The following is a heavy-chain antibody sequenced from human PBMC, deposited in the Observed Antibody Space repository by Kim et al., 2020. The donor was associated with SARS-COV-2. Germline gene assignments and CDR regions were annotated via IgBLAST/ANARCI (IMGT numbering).Heavy chain of an antibody. V-gene: IGHV3-21*01. J-gene: IGHJ3*02. CDR3: AATVEFSLRAFDI. D-gene: IGHD4-17*01. CDR2: ISSSSSYI. CDR1: GFTFSSYS. Sequence: GGSLRLSCAASGFTFSSYSMNWVRQAPGKGLEWVSSISSSSSYIYYADSVKGRFTISRDNAKNSLYLQMNSLRAEDTAVYYCAATVEFSLRAFDIWGQGTMVTVSS.